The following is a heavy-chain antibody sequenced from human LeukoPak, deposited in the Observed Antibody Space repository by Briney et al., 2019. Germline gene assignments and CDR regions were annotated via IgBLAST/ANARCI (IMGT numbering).Heavy chain of an antibody. CDR3: ARKGGVFDY. J-gene: IGHJ4*02. D-gene: IGHD3-16*01. CDR1: GGSISSSSYY. Sequence: SETLSLTCTVSGGSISSSSYYWGWIRQPPGKGLEWIGSIYYSGSTYYNPSLKSRVTISVDTSKNQFSLNLSSVTAADTAVYYCARKGGVFDYWGQGTLVTVSS. V-gene: IGHV4-39*07. CDR2: IYYSGST.